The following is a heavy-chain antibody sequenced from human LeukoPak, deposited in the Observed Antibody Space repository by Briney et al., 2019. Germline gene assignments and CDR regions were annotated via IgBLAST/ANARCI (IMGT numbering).Heavy chain of an antibody. CDR3: ARAVGFYGMDV. CDR2: IYYSGST. J-gene: IGHJ6*02. CDR1: GGSISSYY. Sequence: SETLSLTCTVSGGSISSYYWSWIRQPPGKGLEWIGYIYYSGSTNYNPPLKSRVTISVDTSKNQFSLKLSSVTAADTAVYYCARAVGFYGMDVWGQGTTVTVSS. V-gene: IGHV4-59*01.